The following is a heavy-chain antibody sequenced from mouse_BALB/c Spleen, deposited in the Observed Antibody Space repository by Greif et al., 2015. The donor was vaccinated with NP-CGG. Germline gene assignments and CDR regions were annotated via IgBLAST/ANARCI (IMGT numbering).Heavy chain of an antibody. J-gene: IGHJ3*01. Sequence: EVQVVESGGGLVKPGGSLKLSCAASGFTFSSYTMSWVRQTPEKRLEWVATISSGGSYTYYPDSVKGRFTISRDNAKNTLYLQMSRLKSEDTAMYYCTREGGKGSFAYWGQGTLVTVSA. V-gene: IGHV5-6-4*01. CDR1: GFTFSSYT. D-gene: IGHD1-3*01. CDR3: TREGGKGSFAY. CDR2: ISSGGSYT.